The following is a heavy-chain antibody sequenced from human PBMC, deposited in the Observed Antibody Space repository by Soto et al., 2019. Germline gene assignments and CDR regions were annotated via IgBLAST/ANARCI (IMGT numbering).Heavy chain of an antibody. CDR3: ARHVPSQYTAMVPFAP. D-gene: IGHD5-18*01. CDR2: IDPSDSYT. Sequence: GESLKISCKGSGYSFTSYWISWVRQMPGKGLEWMGRIDPSDSYTNYSPSFQGHVTISADKSISTAYLQWSSLKASDTAMYYCARHVPSQYTAMVPFAPWGQGTLVTVSS. V-gene: IGHV5-10-1*01. CDR1: GYSFTSYW. J-gene: IGHJ5*02.